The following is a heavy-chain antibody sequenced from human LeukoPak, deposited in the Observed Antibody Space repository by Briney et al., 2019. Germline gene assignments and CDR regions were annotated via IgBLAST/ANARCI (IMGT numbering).Heavy chain of an antibody. CDR3: ARDHGDSGSSRRYYFDY. V-gene: IGHV3-7*03. CDR2: IKTDGSEK. D-gene: IGHD3-10*01. J-gene: IGHJ4*02. Sequence: GGSLRLSCEGSGFTFSNYWMGRVRQAPGKGLQWVANIKTDGSEKYYVDSVKGRFTISRDNAKNSLYLQMNSLRAEDTAVYYCARDHGDSGSSRRYYFDYWGQGTLVTVSS. CDR1: GFTFSNYW.